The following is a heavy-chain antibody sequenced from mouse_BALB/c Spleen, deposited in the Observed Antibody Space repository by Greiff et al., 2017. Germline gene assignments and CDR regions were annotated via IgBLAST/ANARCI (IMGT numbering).Heavy chain of an antibody. CDR3: ARRTYSDYGMAY. CDR1: GFTFSSFG. J-gene: IGHJ4*01. V-gene: IGHV5-17*02. D-gene: IGHD2-12*01. CDR2: ISSGSSTI. Sequence: EVQLVESGGGLVQPGGSRKLSCAASGFTFSSFGMHWVRQAPEKGLEWVAYISSGSSTIYYADTVKGRFTISRDNPKHTLFLQMTSLRSEDTAMYYCARRTYSDYGMAYWGQGTSVTVSA.